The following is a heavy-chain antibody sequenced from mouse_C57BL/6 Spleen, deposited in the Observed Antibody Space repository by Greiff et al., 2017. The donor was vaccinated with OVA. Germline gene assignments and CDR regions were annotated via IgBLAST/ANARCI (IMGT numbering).Heavy chain of an antibody. CDR2: INPYNGGT. J-gene: IGHJ4*01. Sequence: VQLQQSGPVLVKPGASVKMSCKASGYTFTDYYMNWVKQSHGKSLEWIGVINPYNGGTSYNQKFKGKATLTVDKSSSTAYMELNSLTSEDSTVYYCARSGPSVAMDYWGQGTSVTVSS. CDR3: ARSGPSVAMDY. D-gene: IGHD3-2*02. CDR1: GYTFTDYY. V-gene: IGHV1-19*01.